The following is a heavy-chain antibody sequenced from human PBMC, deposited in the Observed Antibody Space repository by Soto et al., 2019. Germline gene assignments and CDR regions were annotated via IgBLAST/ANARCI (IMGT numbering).Heavy chain of an antibody. Sequence: SETLSLTCTFSGDSINSSSYYWGWIRQPPGKGLEWIGTIYYTGYTYYNPSLMSRVTISVDTSKNQFSLKLTSVTAADTAVYYCPRVWGGQFVQGGAFDFWGQGTMVT. CDR3: PRVWGGQFVQGGAFDF. V-gene: IGHV4-39*01. CDR2: IYYTGYT. D-gene: IGHD6-6*01. J-gene: IGHJ3*01. CDR1: GDSINSSSYY.